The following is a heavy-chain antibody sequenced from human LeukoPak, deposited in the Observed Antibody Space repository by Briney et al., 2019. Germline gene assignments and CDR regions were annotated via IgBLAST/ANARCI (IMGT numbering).Heavy chain of an antibody. CDR1: GFTFSSCW. CDR3: ARGGSGIVVVTDTRFDY. CDR2: IKQDGSEK. V-gene: IGHV3-7*01. J-gene: IGHJ4*02. Sequence: GGSLRLSCAASGFTFSSCWMSWVRQAPGKGPQWVANIKQDGSEKYYVDSVKGRFTISRDNAKNSLYLQMSSLRAEDTAVYYCARGGSGIVVVTDTRFDYWGQGTLVTVSS. D-gene: IGHD2-21*02.